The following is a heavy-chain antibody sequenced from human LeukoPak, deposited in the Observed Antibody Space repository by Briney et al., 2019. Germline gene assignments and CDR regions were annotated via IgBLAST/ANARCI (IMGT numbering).Heavy chain of an antibody. D-gene: IGHD4-17*01. CDR2: IYYSGST. J-gene: IGHJ3*02. CDR3: ASHMTTVTAGAFDI. CDR1: GGSISSGDYY. Sequence: SETLSLTCTVSGGSISSGDYYWSWIRQPPGKGLEWIGYIYYSGSTYYNPSLKSRVTISVDRSKNQFSLKLSSVTAADTAVYYCASHMTTVTAGAFDIWGQGTMVTVSS. V-gene: IGHV4-30-4*01.